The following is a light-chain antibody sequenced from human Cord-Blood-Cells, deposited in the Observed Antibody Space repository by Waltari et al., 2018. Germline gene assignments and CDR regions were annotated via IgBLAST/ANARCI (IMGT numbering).Light chain of an antibody. Sequence: VSGSPGQSITISCTGTSSDVGGYNYVSWYQQHPGKAPKLMIYDVSNRPSGVSNRFSGSKSGNTASLTISGLQAEDEADYYCSSYTSSSTLVVFGGGTKLTVL. CDR3: SSYTSSSTLVV. CDR1: SSDVGGYNY. J-gene: IGLJ2*01. CDR2: DVS. V-gene: IGLV2-14*04.